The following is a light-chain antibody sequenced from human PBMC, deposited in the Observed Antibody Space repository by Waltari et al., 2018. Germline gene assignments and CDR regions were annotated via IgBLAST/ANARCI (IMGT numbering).Light chain of an antibody. Sequence: EIVLTQSPGTLSLSPGERATLSCRASESIGRTLAWYQQKPGQPPRLLVYDASSRATGIPGRFSGSGSGTDFSLTISRLEPEDFATYYCQQLNSYQWTFGQGTKVEIK. J-gene: IGKJ1*01. CDR2: DAS. V-gene: IGKV3D-20*02. CDR1: ESIGRT. CDR3: QQLNSYQWT.